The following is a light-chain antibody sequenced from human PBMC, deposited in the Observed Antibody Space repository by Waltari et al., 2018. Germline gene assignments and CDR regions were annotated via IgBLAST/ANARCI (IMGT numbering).Light chain of an antibody. J-gene: IGKJ1*01. CDR1: ESVSRA. CDR3: QHYLRLPVT. Sequence: EIVLTQSPGTLSLSVGERATVSCGASESVSRALAWYQQKPGQAPRLLIYGASTRATGIPDRFSGSCSGTDFSLTISRLEPDDFAVYYCQHYLRLPVTFGQGTTVEI. V-gene: IGKV3-20*01. CDR2: GAS.